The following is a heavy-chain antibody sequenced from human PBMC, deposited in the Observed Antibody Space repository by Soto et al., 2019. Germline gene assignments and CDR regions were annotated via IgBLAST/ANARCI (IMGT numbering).Heavy chain of an antibody. Sequence: PGGSLRLSCAASGFTFSRYSMNWVRQAPGKGLELVSYISSSSSTTYYADSVKGRFTISRDNSKNTLYLQMNSLRAEDTAVYYCSRDNIVLVPAALYYYYGMDVWGQGTTVTVSS. CDR3: SRDNIVLVPAALYYYYGMDV. V-gene: IGHV3-48*01. CDR2: ISSSSSTT. CDR1: GFTFSRYS. J-gene: IGHJ6*02. D-gene: IGHD2-2*01.